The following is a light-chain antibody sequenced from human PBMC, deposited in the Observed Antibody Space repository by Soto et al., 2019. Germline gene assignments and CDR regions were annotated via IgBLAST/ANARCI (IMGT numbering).Light chain of an antibody. V-gene: IGKV3-11*01. CDR1: QSVRTK. J-gene: IGKJ5*01. CDR2: GAS. CDR3: QQRCGWPPIT. Sequence: EIVMTQSPATLYLSPGEGATLSCRASQSVRTKLAWYQQKAGQAPSLLIYGASTRATGIPDGLSGGGSATEFSLTISSLVPEEAAVYYCQQRCGWPPITFGQGTRLEIK.